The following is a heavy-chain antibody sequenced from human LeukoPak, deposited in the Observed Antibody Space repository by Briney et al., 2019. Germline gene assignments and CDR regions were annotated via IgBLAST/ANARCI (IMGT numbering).Heavy chain of an antibody. CDR1: GFTLSSNW. Sequence: GGSLRLSCAGSGFTLSSNWMHWVRQGPRKGLVWVSRIYSDGSRTNYADSVKGRFTISGDNAKNTLYLQMNSLRAEDTAVYYCARSGRGGAFDIWGQGTMVTVSS. V-gene: IGHV3-74*01. CDR2: IYSDGSRT. J-gene: IGHJ3*02. CDR3: ARSGRGGAFDI. D-gene: IGHD1-26*01.